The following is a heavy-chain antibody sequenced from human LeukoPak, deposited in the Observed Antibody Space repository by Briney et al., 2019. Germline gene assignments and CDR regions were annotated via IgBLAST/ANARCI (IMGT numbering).Heavy chain of an antibody. CDR2: ISGSGGST. V-gene: IGHV3-23*01. CDR3: ARDPTYYLRYGYFDY. D-gene: IGHD1-26*01. CDR1: GFTFSSYA. Sequence: PGGSLRLSCAASGFTFSSYAMSWVRQAPGKGLEWVSAISGSGGSTYYADSVKGRFTISRDNAKNSLYLQMNSLRAEDTAIYYWARDPTYYLRYGYFDYWGQGTLVTVSS. J-gene: IGHJ4*02.